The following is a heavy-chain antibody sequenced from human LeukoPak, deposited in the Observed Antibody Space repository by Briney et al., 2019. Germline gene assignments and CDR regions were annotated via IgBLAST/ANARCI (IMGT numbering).Heavy chain of an antibody. CDR2: IIYSGNT. CDR1: GGSISSSSYY. V-gene: IGHV4-39*02. J-gene: IGHJ5*02. D-gene: IGHD6-13*01. CDR3: ARDPRSSPDNNWFDP. Sequence: PSETLSLTCTVSGGSISSSSYYWGWIRQPPGRGLEWMGGIIYSGNTYYNPSLKSRVTISVDTTKNQFSLKLTSVTAADTAVYYCARDPRSSPDNNWFDPWGQGTLVTVSS.